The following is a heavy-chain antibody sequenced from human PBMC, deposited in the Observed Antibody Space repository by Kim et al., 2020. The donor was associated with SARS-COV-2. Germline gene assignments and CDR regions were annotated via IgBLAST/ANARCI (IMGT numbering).Heavy chain of an antibody. CDR1: GFTFSSYA. D-gene: IGHD6-19*01. CDR3: AKGSGYSGGWFGRGD. Sequence: GGSLRLSCAASGFTFSSYAMSWVRQAPGKGLEWVSGLSGSGATTYYADSVKGRFTISRDNSKNTLDLQMNSLRGEDTAVYYCAKGSGYSGGWFGRGDWGQGTLVTVSS. CDR2: LSGSGATT. V-gene: IGHV3-23*01. J-gene: IGHJ4*02.